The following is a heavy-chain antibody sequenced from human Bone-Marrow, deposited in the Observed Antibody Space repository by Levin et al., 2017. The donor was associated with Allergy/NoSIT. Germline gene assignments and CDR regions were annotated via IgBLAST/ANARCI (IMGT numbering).Heavy chain of an antibody. CDR1: GGSISSGDYY. J-gene: IGHJ4*02. CDR2: IYYSGST. D-gene: IGHD3-22*01. Sequence: SETLSLTCTVSGGSISSGDYYWSWIRQPPGRGLEWIGYIYYSGSTYYNPSLKSRVTISVDTSKNQFSLKLSSVTAADTAVYYCARDGVYYDSSGYPYWGQGTLVTVSS. CDR3: ARDGVYYDSSGYPY. V-gene: IGHV4-30-4*01.